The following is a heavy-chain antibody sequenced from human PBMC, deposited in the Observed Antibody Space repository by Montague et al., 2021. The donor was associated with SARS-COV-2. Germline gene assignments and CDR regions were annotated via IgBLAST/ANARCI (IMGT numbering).Heavy chain of an antibody. V-gene: IGHV5-51*01. CDR2: VYPGDSET. Sequence: QSGAEVKKPGESLKISCKDSGSNFTNYWIGWVRRLPGKGLEWMGIVYPGDSETRYSPSFQGLVTISVDKSISTAFLQWSSLRASDTAMYYCARQPGAYSGSLDFVPWGQGTLVTVSS. D-gene: IGHD3-10*01. CDR1: GSNFTNYW. J-gene: IGHJ5*02. CDR3: ARQPGAYSGSLDFVP.